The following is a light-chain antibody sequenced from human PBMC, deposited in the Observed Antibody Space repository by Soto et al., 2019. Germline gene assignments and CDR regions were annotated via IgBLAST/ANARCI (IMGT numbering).Light chain of an antibody. Sequence: DIQLTQSPSLLSASVGDRVTITCRASQDTRSYLAWYHQKPGKAPNLLIYVASTSQSGVPSRFSRSGSGTEFTLTISCLQPEEFVTYYCQQHNSYPLTFGPGTKVEIK. V-gene: IGKV1-9*01. CDR3: QQHNSYPLT. J-gene: IGKJ3*01. CDR1: QDTRSY. CDR2: VAS.